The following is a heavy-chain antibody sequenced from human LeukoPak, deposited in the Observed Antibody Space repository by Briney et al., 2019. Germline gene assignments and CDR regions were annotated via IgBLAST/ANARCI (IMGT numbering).Heavy chain of an antibody. CDR1: GFTFSSYS. Sequence: GGSLRLSCAASGFTFSSYSMNWVRQAPGKGLEWVSSISSSSSYIYYADSVKGRFTISRDNAKNSLYLQMNSLRAEDTAVYYCARDRRDCSSTSCRDYWGRGTLVTVSS. V-gene: IGHV3-21*01. J-gene: IGHJ4*02. D-gene: IGHD2-2*01. CDR3: ARDRRDCSSTSCRDY. CDR2: ISSSSSYI.